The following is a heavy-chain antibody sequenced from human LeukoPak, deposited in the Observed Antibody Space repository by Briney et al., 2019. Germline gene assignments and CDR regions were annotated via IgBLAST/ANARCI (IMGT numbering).Heavy chain of an antibody. CDR1: GFTFSDYT. V-gene: IGHV3-64D*06. J-gene: IGHJ4*02. CDR3: VKALGNIVETTIYFES. D-gene: IGHD1-26*01. Sequence: PGGSLRLSCSASGFTFSDYTMHWVRQAPGKGLEYVSAISSNGGSTYYADSVKGRFTISRDNSKNTLYLQMSSLRPEDTALYYCVKALGNIVETTIYFESWGQGTLVTVSS. CDR2: ISSNGGST.